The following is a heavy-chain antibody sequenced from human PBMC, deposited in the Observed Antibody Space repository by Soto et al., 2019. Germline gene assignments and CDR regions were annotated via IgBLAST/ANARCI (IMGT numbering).Heavy chain of an antibody. J-gene: IGHJ6*02. V-gene: IGHV3-48*02. CDR3: ARDREWELLNYYYGMDV. CDR1: GFTFSSYS. D-gene: IGHD1-26*01. Sequence: GGSLRLSCAASGFTFSSYSMNWVRQAPGKGLEWVSYISSSSSTIYYADSVKGRFTISRDNAKNSLYLQMNSLRDEDTAVYYCARDREWELLNYYYGMDVWGQGTTVTV. CDR2: ISSSSSTI.